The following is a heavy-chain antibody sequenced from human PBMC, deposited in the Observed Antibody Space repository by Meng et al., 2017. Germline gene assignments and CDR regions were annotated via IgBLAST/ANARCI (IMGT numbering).Heavy chain of an antibody. CDR1: GGSFSGYY. CDR3: TRAVAGTTTTQDY. V-gene: IGHV3-49*03. CDR2: IRSNADGGTT. D-gene: IGHD6-19*01. J-gene: IGHJ4*02. Sequence: LTCSGSGGSFSGYYWSWIRQPPGKGLEWVGFIRSNADGGTTEYASSVKGRFTISRDDSKSIAYLQMNSLKTEDTAVYYWTRAVAGTTTTQDYWGQGTLVTVSS.